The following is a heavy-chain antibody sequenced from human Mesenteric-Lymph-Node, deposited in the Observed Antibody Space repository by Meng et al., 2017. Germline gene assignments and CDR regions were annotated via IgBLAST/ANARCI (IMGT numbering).Heavy chain of an antibody. Sequence: QVKLQGSGSGLVRPSKTLFLTCAVSGDSITSGDYSWTWIRKSPGKGLEWIGYIYHGVNIYYTPSLRSRVNISVDKSRNQFSMKLTSVSAADTAVYYCVRDTRRGGGWFDPWGQGTLVTVSS. CDR3: VRDTRRGGGWFDP. CDR2: IYHGVNI. J-gene: IGHJ5*02. CDR1: GDSITSGDYS. D-gene: IGHD3-16*01. V-gene: IGHV4-30-2*06.